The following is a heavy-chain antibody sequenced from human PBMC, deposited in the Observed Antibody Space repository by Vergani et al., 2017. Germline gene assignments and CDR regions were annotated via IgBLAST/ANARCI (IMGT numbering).Heavy chain of an antibody. CDR1: GFTFSSYS. D-gene: IGHD1-20*01. CDR2: IKQDGSEK. CDR3: ARGMRNWPDAFDY. V-gene: IGHV3-7*03. J-gene: IGHJ4*02. Sequence: EVQLVESGGGLVQPGGSLRLSCAASGFTFSSYSMNWVRQAPGKGLEWVANIKQDGSEKYYVDSVKGRFTISRDNAKNSLYLQMNSLRAEDTAVYYCARGMRNWPDAFDYWGQGTLVTVSS.